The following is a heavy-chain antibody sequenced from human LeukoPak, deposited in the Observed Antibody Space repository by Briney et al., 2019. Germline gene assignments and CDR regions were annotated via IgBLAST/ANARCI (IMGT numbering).Heavy chain of an antibody. V-gene: IGHV4-4*07. Sequence: SETLSLTCTVSGGSISNYYWGWIRQPAGKGLKWIGRIYTSGGTNYNPSLKSRVTMSVDTSKNQFSLKLSSVTAADTAVYYCAREATLGYCSGGTCYSAYYFDYWGQGTLVTVSP. D-gene: IGHD2-15*01. CDR3: AREATLGYCSGGTCYSAYYFDY. CDR1: GGSISNYY. J-gene: IGHJ4*02. CDR2: IYTSGGT.